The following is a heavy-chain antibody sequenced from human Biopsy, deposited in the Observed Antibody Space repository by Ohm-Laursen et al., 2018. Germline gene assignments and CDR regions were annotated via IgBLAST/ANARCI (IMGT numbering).Heavy chain of an antibody. Sequence: PSDTLSPTCTVSRDSISNYYWSWIRQSPGKGLEWLAYIYSSGRTNYNPSLKSRIIVSVDTSKNPLSLKVTSVTATDTAMYYCARHDRSGYWGLDYWGQGALVTVSA. V-gene: IGHV4-4*08. CDR2: IYSSGRT. D-gene: IGHD3-22*01. CDR3: ARHDRSGYWGLDY. J-gene: IGHJ4*02. CDR1: RDSISNYY.